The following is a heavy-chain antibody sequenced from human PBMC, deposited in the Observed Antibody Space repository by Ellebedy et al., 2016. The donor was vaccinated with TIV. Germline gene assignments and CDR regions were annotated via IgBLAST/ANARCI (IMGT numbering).Heavy chain of an antibody. J-gene: IGHJ4*02. Sequence: GESLKISCAASGFSFSTSYMNWVRQTPGKGLEWISSMSNGDSYIYYADSVKGRFTISRDNAKNSLYLQMNSLRVEDTAIYYCVRDRRDGYQLTAFFDFWGQGTLVTVSS. CDR2: MSNGDSYI. CDR3: VRDRRDGYQLTAFFDF. V-gene: IGHV3-21*01. CDR1: GFSFSTSY. D-gene: IGHD5-24*01.